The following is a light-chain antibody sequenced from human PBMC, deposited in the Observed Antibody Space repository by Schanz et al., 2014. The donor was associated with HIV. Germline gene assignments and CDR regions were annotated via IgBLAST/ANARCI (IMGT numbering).Light chain of an antibody. CDR1: QSISNN. Sequence: EIVMTQSPATLYVSPGEGATLSCRASQSISNNLAWYQHKPGQAPRLLIYGAFTRATGIPVRFSGRGSGTEFTLTISRLEPEDFAVYFCQYFGNSGGTFGGGTKVEIK. CDR3: QYFGNSGGT. V-gene: IGKV3-15*01. CDR2: GAF. J-gene: IGKJ4*01.